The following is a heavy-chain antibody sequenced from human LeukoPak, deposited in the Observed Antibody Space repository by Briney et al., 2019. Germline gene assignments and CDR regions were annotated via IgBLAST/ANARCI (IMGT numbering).Heavy chain of an antibody. J-gene: IGHJ4*02. Sequence: PGGSLRLSCAASGFTFSSYEMNWVRQAPGRGLEWVSYISSSGSTIYYADSVKVRFTISRDNAKNSLFLQMSSLRAEDTAVYYCARGRSYNYWGQGTLVTVSS. CDR1: GFTFSSYE. D-gene: IGHD3-10*01. CDR2: ISSSGSTI. CDR3: ARGRSYNY. V-gene: IGHV3-48*03.